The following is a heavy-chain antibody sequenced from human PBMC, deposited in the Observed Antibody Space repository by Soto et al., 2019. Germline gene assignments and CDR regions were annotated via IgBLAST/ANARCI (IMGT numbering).Heavy chain of an antibody. Sequence: QVQLVESGGGVVQPGRSLRLSCAASGFTFNNYAMHWVRQAPGKGLEWVAVISYDGSSIYYADSVKGRFTISRDNSKNTLYLQMNSRRAEDTAVYYCARDTYGMDVWGQGTTVTVSS. CDR2: ISYDGSSI. V-gene: IGHV3-30-3*01. CDR1: GFTFNNYA. CDR3: ARDTYGMDV. J-gene: IGHJ6*02.